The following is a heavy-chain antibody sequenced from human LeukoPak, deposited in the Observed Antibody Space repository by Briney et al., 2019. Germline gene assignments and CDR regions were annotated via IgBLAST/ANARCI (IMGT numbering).Heavy chain of an antibody. CDR1: GFTFSSYG. CDR3: ARVTGDYAIMDV. J-gene: IGHJ6*04. V-gene: IGHV3-33*01. D-gene: IGHD4-17*01. CDR2: IWYDGSNK. Sequence: GGSLRLSCAASGFTFSSYGMHWVRQAPGKGLEGVAVIWYDGSNKYYADSVKGRFTISRDNSKNTLYLQMNSLRAEDTAVYYCARVTGDYAIMDVWGKGTTVTVSS.